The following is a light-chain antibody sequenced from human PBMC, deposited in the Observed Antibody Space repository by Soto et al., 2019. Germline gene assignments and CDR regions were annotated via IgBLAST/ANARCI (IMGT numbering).Light chain of an antibody. CDR1: QSISSY. J-gene: IGKJ1*01. CDR2: AAF. V-gene: IGKV1-39*01. CDR3: QHYFGWHPET. Sequence: DIQMTQYTSSVSASLGDRATITRRASQSISSYLNWYQQKPGKATKLLIYAAFSLQSGVPSRFSGSGFGTEFTLTISSLQSEDIAIYDCQHYFGWHPETFGQGTKVDI.